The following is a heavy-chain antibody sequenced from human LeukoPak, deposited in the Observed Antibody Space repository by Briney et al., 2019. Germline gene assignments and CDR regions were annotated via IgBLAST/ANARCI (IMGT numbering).Heavy chain of an antibody. Sequence: SQTLSLTCTVSGGSISSGSYYWSWIRQPAGKGLEWIGRIYTSGSTNYNPSLKSRVTISVDTSKNQFSLKLSSVTAADTAVYYCAREAGYGSGDYYGMDVWGQGTTVTVSS. CDR2: IYTSGST. D-gene: IGHD3-10*01. CDR3: AREAGYGSGDYYGMDV. J-gene: IGHJ6*02. CDR1: GGSISSGSYY. V-gene: IGHV4-61*02.